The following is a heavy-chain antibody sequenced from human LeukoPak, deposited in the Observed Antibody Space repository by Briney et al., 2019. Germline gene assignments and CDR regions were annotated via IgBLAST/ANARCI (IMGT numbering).Heavy chain of an antibody. J-gene: IGHJ4*02. CDR2: IYYSGST. V-gene: IGHV4-59*01. Sequence: SETLSLTCTVSGGSISSYYWSWIRQPPGKGLEWIRYIYYSGSTNYNPSLKSRVTISVDTSKNQFSLKLSSVTAADTAVYYCARGGTDCSSTTCYVYWGQGTLVTVSS. CDR3: ARGGTDCSSTTCYVY. D-gene: IGHD2-2*01. CDR1: GGSISSYY.